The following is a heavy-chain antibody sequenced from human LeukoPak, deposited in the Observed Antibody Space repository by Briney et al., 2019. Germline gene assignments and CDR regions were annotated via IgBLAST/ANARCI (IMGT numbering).Heavy chain of an antibody. CDR2: ISSTGSTI. Sequence: GGSLRLSCAASGFTFSDYYMTWIRQAPGRGPEWVSYISSTGSTIYYADSVKGRFTISRDNAKNSLYLQMNSLRAEDTAVYYCARRGGGVAGTFDYWGQGTLVTVSS. J-gene: IGHJ4*02. D-gene: IGHD6-19*01. CDR1: GFTFSDYY. V-gene: IGHV3-11*04. CDR3: ARRGGGVAGTFDY.